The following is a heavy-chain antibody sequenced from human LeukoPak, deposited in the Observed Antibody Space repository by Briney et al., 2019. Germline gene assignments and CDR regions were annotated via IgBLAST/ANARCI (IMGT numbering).Heavy chain of an antibody. CDR3: ASSYSSSWYAWFDP. J-gene: IGHJ5*02. CDR2: ISGSGGST. CDR1: GFTFSSYA. D-gene: IGHD6-13*01. V-gene: IGHV3-23*01. Sequence: GGSLRLSCAASGFTFSSYAMSWVRQAPGKGLEWVSAISGSGGSTYYADSVKGRFTISRDNSKNTLYLQMNSLRAKDTAVYYCASSYSSSWYAWFDPWGQGTLVTVSS.